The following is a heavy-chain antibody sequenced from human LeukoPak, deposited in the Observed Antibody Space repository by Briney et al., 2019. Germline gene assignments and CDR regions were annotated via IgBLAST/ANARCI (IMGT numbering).Heavy chain of an antibody. CDR1: GFTFSTFA. CDR3: TTYRQVLLPFES. CDR2: IFPSGGEI. Sequence: GGSLRLSCAASGFTFSTFAMIWVRQPPGKGLEWVSSIFPSGGEIHYADSVRGRFTISRDNSKSTLSLQMNSLRAEDTAIYYCTTYRQVLLPFESWGQGTLVTVSS. D-gene: IGHD2-8*02. V-gene: IGHV3-23*01. J-gene: IGHJ4*02.